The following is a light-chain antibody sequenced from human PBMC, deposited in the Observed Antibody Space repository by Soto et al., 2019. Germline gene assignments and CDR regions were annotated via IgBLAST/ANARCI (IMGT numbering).Light chain of an antibody. CDR3: QQSYSTTWT. CDR2: AS. V-gene: IGKV1-39*01. Sequence: DIQMTQSPSSLSASVGDRVTITCRASQSISNYLNWYQQKPGKAPKLLIYASSLQSGVPSRFSGSGSGTDFTLTISSLQPEDFATYSCQQSYSTTWTFGQGTKVDI. J-gene: IGKJ1*01. CDR1: QSISNY.